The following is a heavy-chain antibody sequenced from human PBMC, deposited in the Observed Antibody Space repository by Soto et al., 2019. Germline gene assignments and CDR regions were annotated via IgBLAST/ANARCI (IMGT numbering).Heavy chain of an antibody. D-gene: IGHD1-1*01. CDR1: GFTFSNYA. V-gene: IGHV3-23*01. J-gene: IGHJ4*02. Sequence: VQLLESGGGVVKPGGSLRLSCIASGFTFSNYAMGWVRQTPGKGLEWVSVISRVGGNIHYVESVKGRFTISRDNSKNTLYLQMDSLRVEDTAIYNCATQDFRGTSGTTWGQGTQVTVSS. CDR3: ATQDFRGTSGTT. CDR2: ISRVGGNI.